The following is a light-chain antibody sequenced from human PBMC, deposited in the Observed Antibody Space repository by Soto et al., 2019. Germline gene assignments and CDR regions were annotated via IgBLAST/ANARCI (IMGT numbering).Light chain of an antibody. V-gene: IGKV3-20*01. Sequence: EIVLTQSPGTLSLSPGERATLSCRASQSVSSSYLAWYQQKPGQAPRLLIYGASSRATGIPDRFSGSGSGTDLTITISRLEPEDCEVYYCQQYGSSPYTFGQGTRLEIK. CDR2: GAS. J-gene: IGKJ5*01. CDR1: QSVSSSY. CDR3: QQYGSSPYT.